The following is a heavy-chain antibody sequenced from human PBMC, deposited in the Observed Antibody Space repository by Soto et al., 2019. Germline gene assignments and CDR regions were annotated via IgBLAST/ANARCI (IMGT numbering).Heavy chain of an antibody. Sequence: LRLSCPASGFTGSSNYMSWVRQAPGKGLEWGSVIYSGGSTYYADSVKGRFTISRDNSKTTLYLQMNSLRAEDTAVYYCARGPHRTYYYDSSGYPVPYYFDYWGQGTLVTVSS. J-gene: IGHJ4*02. CDR3: ARGPHRTYYYDSSGYPVPYYFDY. V-gene: IGHV3-53*01. CDR1: GFTGSSNY. CDR2: IYSGGST. D-gene: IGHD3-22*01.